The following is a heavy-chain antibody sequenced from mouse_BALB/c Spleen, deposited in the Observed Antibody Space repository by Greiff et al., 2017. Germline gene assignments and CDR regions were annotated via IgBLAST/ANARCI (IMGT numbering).Heavy chain of an antibody. CDR2: ISSGSSTI. D-gene: IGHD1-2*01. CDR3: ARSGTTATSYAMDY. J-gene: IGHJ4*01. Sequence: EVKLVESGGGLVQPGGSRKLSCAASGFTFSSFGMHWFRQAPEKGLEWVAYISSGSSTIYYADTVKGRFTISRDNPKNTLFLQMTSLRSEDTAMYYCARSGTTATSYAMDYWGQGTSVTVSS. V-gene: IGHV5-17*02. CDR1: GFTFSSFG.